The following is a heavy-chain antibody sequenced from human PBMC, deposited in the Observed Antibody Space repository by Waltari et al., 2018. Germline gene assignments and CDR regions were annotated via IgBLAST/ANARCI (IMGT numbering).Heavy chain of an antibody. Sequence: QVQLVQSGAEVKKPGASVKVSCKASGYSFTNYMHWVRQAPGQGLEWMGWINPKSGGTQYAQRVQGRVTMTRDTSITTVFMELSGLRDDDTAVYYCARVWFHSGLDYWGQGTLVTVSS. CDR1: GYSFTNY. D-gene: IGHD6-19*01. CDR3: ARVWFHSGLDY. V-gene: IGHV1-2*02. CDR2: INPKSGGT. J-gene: IGHJ4*02.